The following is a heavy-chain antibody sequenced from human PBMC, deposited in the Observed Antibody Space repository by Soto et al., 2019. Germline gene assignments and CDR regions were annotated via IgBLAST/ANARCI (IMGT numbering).Heavy chain of an antibody. CDR2: ISYDGSNK. J-gene: IGHJ5*02. V-gene: IGHV3-30-3*01. CDR1: GFTFSSYA. CDR3: ARNGEWFGELFADP. Sequence: WSLRLSCAASGFTFSSYAMHWVRQAPGKGLEWVAVISYDGSNKYYADSVKGRFTISRDNSKNTLYLQMNSLRAEDTAVYYCARNGEWFGELFADPWGQGTLVTVSS. D-gene: IGHD3-10*01.